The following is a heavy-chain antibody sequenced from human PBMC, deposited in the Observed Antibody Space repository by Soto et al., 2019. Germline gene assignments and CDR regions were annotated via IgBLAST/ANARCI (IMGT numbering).Heavy chain of an antibody. V-gene: IGHV1-8*01. CDR1: GYTFTSYD. Sequence: ASVKVSCKASGYTFTSYDINWVRQATGQGLEWMGWMNPNSGNTGYAQKFQGRVTMTRNTSISTAYMELSSLRSEDTAVYYCARIRGVYDFWSGYYPELDYWGQGTLVTVSS. CDR2: MNPNSGNT. D-gene: IGHD3-3*01. CDR3: ARIRGVYDFWSGYYPELDY. J-gene: IGHJ4*02.